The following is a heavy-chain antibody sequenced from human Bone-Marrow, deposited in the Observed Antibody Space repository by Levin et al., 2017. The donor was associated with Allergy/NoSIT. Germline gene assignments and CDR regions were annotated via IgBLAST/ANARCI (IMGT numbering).Heavy chain of an antibody. CDR1: GFLFSRYW. J-gene: IGHJ4*02. V-gene: IGHV3-7*01. CDR3: AREPRGYFDY. Sequence: LSLTCAASGFLFSRYWMNWVRQAPGKGLEWVASVREDGNEKHYLDSVKGRFTISRDNAKNSLYLQMDSLRAADTALYYCAREPRGYFDYWGQGTLVTVSS. CDR2: VREDGNEK.